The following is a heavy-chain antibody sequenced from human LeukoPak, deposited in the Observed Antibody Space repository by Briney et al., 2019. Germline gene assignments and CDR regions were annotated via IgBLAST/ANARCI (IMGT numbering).Heavy chain of an antibody. CDR2: ISGSGGST. V-gene: IGHV3-23*01. CDR1: GFSFSSYA. CDR3: AKEWGGSGWFVVGMDV. D-gene: IGHD6-19*01. Sequence: PGGSLRLSCAASGFSFSSYAMSWVRQAPGKGLEWVSAISGSGGSTYYADSVKVRFTISRDNCKNTLYLQMNSLRAEDTAVYYCAKEWGGSGWFVVGMDVWGQGTTVTVSS. J-gene: IGHJ6*02.